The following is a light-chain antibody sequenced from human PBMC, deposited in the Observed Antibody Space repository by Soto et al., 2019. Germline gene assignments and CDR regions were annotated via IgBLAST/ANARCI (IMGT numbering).Light chain of an antibody. J-gene: IGKJ1*01. CDR1: QTISSW. CDR3: QQYNSYCT. V-gene: IGKV1-5*03. Sequence: DIQMTQSPSTLSGYVGDRVTITCRASQTISSWLAWYQQKPGKAPKLLIYKASSLESGVPSRFSGSGSGTEFTLTISSLQPDDFATYYCQQYNSYCTLGQGTKVDIK. CDR2: KAS.